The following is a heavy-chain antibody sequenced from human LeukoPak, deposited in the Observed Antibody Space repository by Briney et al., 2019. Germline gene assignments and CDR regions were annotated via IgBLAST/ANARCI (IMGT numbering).Heavy chain of an antibody. V-gene: IGHV3-48*01. D-gene: IGHD3-3*01. CDR1: GFTFSSYS. J-gene: IGHJ4*02. Sequence: PGGSLRLSCAASGFTFSSYSMNWVRQAPGKGLEWVSYISSSSSTIYYADSVKGRFTISRDNAKNSLYLQMNSLRAEDTAVYYCARDGWSTIFGVVITFDYWGQGTLVTVPS. CDR3: ARDGWSTIFGVVITFDY. CDR2: ISSSSSTI.